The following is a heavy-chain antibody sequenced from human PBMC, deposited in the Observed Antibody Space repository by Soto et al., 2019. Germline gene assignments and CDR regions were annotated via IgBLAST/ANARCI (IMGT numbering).Heavy chain of an antibody. J-gene: IGHJ4*02. CDR3: ARERGGYGLFDS. CDR1: GGSISNAAYS. D-gene: IGHD5-18*01. CDR2: IYPSGMP. V-gene: IGHV4-30-2*01. Sequence: QLQLQESGSGLVKPSHTLSLTCTVSGGSISNAAYSWSWIRQPPGKGLEWIGSIYPSGMPFYNPCIMSRVTISIARSNDQFSLNLKSVTAADTALYYCARERGGYGLFDSWGQGTLVTVSS.